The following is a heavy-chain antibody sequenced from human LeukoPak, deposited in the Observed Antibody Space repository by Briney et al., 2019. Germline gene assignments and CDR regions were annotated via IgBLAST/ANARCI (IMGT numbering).Heavy chain of an antibody. Sequence: GGSLRLSCAASGFAFSSYAMNWVRQAPGKGLEWVSIISGSGGNTFYADSVKGRFTISRDNSKNTLYLQMNNLRDEDTAVYYCAEDPPCSGGTCYGYFESWGQGTLVTVSS. CDR3: AEDPPCSGGTCYGYFES. V-gene: IGHV3-23*01. J-gene: IGHJ4*02. D-gene: IGHD2-15*01. CDR2: ISGSGGNT. CDR1: GFAFSSYA.